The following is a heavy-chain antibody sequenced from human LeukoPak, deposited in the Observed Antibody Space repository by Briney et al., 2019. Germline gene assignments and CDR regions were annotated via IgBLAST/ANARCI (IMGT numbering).Heavy chain of an antibody. J-gene: IGHJ4*02. Sequence: GGSLRLSCAAYGFTFSNFWMTWVRQAPGKGLERVANIKTDGSQTYYVDSVRGRFSISRDNAKNSMYLEMNSLRVEDTAVYFCARDRGWQQFDYWGQGTLVTVSS. CDR3: ARDRGWQQFDY. CDR2: IKTDGSQT. D-gene: IGHD5-24*01. V-gene: IGHV3-7*01. CDR1: GFTFSNFW.